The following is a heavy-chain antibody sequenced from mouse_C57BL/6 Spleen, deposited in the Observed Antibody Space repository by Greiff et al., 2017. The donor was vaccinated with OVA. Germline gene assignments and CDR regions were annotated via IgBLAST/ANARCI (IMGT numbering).Heavy chain of an antibody. Sequence: VQLQQSGAELVRPGASVKLSCTASGFNITDDYMHWVKQRPEQGLEWIGWIDPENGDTEYASKFQGKATITADTSSNTAYLQLSSLTSEDTAVYYCTTTYYSNLYAMDYWGQGTSVTVSS. J-gene: IGHJ4*01. D-gene: IGHD2-5*01. CDR3: TTTYYSNLYAMDY. CDR2: IDPENGDT. CDR1: GFNITDDY. V-gene: IGHV14-4*01.